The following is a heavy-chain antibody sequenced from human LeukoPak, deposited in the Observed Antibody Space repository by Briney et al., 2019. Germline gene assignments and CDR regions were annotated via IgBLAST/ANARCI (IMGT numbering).Heavy chain of an antibody. V-gene: IGHV1-2*02. Sequence: ASVKVSCKASGYTFTGYYMHWVRQAPGQGLEWMGWINPNSGGTNYAQKFQGRVTMTRDTSISTAYMELSRLRSDDTAVYYCARDVVWFGEFLTDKRFDYWGQGTLVTVSS. CDR1: GYTFTGYY. D-gene: IGHD3-10*01. CDR3: ARDVVWFGEFLTDKRFDY. CDR2: INPNSGGT. J-gene: IGHJ4*02.